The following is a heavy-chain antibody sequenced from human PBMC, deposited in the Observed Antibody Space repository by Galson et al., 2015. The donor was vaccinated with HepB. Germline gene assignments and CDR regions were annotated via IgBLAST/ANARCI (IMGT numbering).Heavy chain of an antibody. CDR1: GGSVSSGSYY. Sequence: ETLSLTCTVSGGSVSSGSYYWSWIRQPPGKGLEWIGYIYYSGSTNYNPSLKSRVTISVDTSKNQFSLKLSSVTAADTAVYYCARDRQLGAARFDPWGQGTLVTVSS. CDR3: ARDRQLGAARFDP. CDR2: IYYSGST. V-gene: IGHV4-61*01. D-gene: IGHD6-6*01. J-gene: IGHJ5*02.